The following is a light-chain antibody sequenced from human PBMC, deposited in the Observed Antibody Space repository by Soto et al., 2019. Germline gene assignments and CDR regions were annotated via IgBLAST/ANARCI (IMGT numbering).Light chain of an antibody. J-gene: IGKJ5*01. CDR1: QTVSNNY. CDR3: QQYAGPPTT. CDR2: GAS. Sequence: EIVLTQAPGTPSLSPGDRATPSRRASQTVSNNYLAWCQQKPGQAPRVIMYGASRRATGIPDRFSGGGSGTDFTLTISRLEPEDFAVYFCQQYAGPPTTFGQGTRLEIK. V-gene: IGKV3-20*01.